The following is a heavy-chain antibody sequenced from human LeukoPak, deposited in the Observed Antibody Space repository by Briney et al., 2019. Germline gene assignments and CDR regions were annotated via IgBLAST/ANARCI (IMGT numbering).Heavy chain of an antibody. Sequence: SETLSLTCAVYGGSFSGYYWSWIRQPPGKGLEWIGEINHRGSTNYNPSLKSRVTISVDTSKNQFSLKLSSVTAADTAVYYRASGSYYYDSSGYYAYYFDYWGQGTLVTVSS. J-gene: IGHJ4*02. CDR1: GGSFSGYY. D-gene: IGHD3-22*01. V-gene: IGHV4-34*01. CDR3: ASGSYYYDSSGYYAYYFDY. CDR2: INHRGST.